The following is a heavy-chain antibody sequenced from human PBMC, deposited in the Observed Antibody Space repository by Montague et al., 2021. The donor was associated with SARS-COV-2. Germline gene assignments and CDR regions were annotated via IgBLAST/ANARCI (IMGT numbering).Heavy chain of an antibody. CDR3: SRGGGKGQGGVDF. CDR2: IKYDGSNK. CDR1: GFTFSNYG. V-gene: IGHV3-33*01. Sequence: SLRLSCAASGFTFSNYGMNWVRQAPGKGLEWVADIKYDGSNKYYADSVKGRFTISRDNSKNTLYLQMNSLRVEDTAVYHCSRGGGKGQGGVDFWGQGTLVSVSS. D-gene: IGHD3-16*01. J-gene: IGHJ4*02.